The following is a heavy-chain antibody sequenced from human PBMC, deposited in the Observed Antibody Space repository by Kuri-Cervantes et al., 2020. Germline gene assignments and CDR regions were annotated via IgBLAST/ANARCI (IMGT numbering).Heavy chain of an antibody. CDR2: IKQDGSEK. Sequence: GESLKISCAASGFTVSSNYMSWVRQAPGKGLEWVANIKQDGSEKYYVDSVKGRFTISRDNAKNSLYLQMNSLRAEDTAVYYCARDRSGSYYKDYWGQGTLVTVSS. V-gene: IGHV3-7*01. J-gene: IGHJ4*02. CDR3: ARDRSGSYYKDY. D-gene: IGHD3-10*01. CDR1: GFTVSSNY.